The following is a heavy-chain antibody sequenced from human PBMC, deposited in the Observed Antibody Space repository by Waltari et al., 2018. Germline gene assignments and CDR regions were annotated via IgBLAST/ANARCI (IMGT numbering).Heavy chain of an antibody. CDR3: ARGAAAGTGRAAEYFQH. CDR2: ISYDGSNK. D-gene: IGHD6-13*01. V-gene: IGHV3-30*01. CDR1: GFTFSSYA. Sequence: QVQLVESGGGVVQPGRSLRLSCAASGFTFSSYAMHWVRQAPGKGLEWVAVISYDGSNKYYADSVKGRFTISRDNSKNTLYLQMNSLRAEDTAVYYCARGAAAGTGRAAEYFQHWGQGTLVTVSS. J-gene: IGHJ1*01.